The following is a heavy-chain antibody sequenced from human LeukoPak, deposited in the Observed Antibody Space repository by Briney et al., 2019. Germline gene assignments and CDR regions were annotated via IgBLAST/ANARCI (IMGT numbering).Heavy chain of an antibody. Sequence: PSETLSLTCTVSGDSISSHYWSWIRQPPGKGLECIGDFYYSGIPNYNPSLKSRVTISVDTSKNQLSLKLTSVTTADTAVYYCARTARLFDYWGQGTQVTVSS. CDR3: ARTARLFDY. D-gene: IGHD4-11*01. V-gene: IGHV4-59*11. CDR1: GDSISSHY. CDR2: FYYSGIP. J-gene: IGHJ4*02.